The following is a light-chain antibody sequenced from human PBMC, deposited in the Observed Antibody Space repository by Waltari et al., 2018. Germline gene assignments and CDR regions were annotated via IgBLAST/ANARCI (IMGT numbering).Light chain of an antibody. CDR1: QGISTH. V-gene: IGKV1-9*01. CDR2: AAP. Sequence: DIQLTQSPSFLSASVRDRVTITCRASQGISTHLAWYQQKPVKGPKLRIYAAPTLQSDIPSRFRGSGSGTEFTLTISSLQSEDFATYYCLHLNNFPLSFGGGTKVELK. J-gene: IGKJ4*01. CDR3: LHLNNFPLS.